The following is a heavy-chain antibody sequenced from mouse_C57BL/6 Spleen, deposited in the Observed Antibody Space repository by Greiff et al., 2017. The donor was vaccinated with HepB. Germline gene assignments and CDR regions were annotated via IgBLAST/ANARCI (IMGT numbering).Heavy chain of an antibody. CDR2: INPNYGTT. CDR3: ASPYGSSLYAMDD. V-gene: IGHV1-39*01. D-gene: IGHD1-1*01. Sequence: VQLQQSGPELVKPGASVKISCKASGYSFTDYNMNWVKQSNGKSLEWIGVINPNYGTTSYNQKFKGKATLTVDQSSSTAYMQLNSLTSDDSAVYYCASPYGSSLYAMDDWGQGTSVTVSS. J-gene: IGHJ4*01. CDR1: GYSFTDYN.